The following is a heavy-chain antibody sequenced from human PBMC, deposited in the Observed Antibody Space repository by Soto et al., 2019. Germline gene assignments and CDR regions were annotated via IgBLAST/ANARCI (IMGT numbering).Heavy chain of an antibody. V-gene: IGHV4-34*01. J-gene: IGHJ4*02. CDR1: SGSFSGYY. D-gene: IGHD3-22*01. Sequence: QVQLQQWGAGLLKPSETLSLRCVVNSGSFSGYYWTWIRQTPGKGLERIGEISHSGSTNYNPSLMSRVTMSADTSKKQFSLRLSSVQAADTALYFGALGYESSRRYLPLLDYWGQGTLVTVSS. CDR3: ALGYESSRRYLPLLDY. CDR2: ISHSGST.